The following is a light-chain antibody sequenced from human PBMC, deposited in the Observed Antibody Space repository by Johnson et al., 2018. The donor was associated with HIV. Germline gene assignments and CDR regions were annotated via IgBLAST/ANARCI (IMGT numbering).Light chain of an antibody. CDR1: SSNIGNNY. V-gene: IGLV1-51*01. CDR2: DNN. CDR3: GTWDSGLSGGLYL. Sequence: QSVLSQPPSVSAAPGQKVTISCSGSSSNIGNNYVSWYQQLPGTAPKPLIYDNNKRPSGIPDRFSGSKSGTSATLGITGLQTGDEADYYCGTWDSGLSGGLYLCGPGTKVTVL. J-gene: IGLJ1*01.